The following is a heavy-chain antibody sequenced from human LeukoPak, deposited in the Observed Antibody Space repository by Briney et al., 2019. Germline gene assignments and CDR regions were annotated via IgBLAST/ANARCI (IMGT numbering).Heavy chain of an antibody. V-gene: IGHV3-30*18. CDR1: GFTFSSYG. J-gene: IGHJ6*02. Sequence: GGSLRLSCAASGFTFSSYGMHWVRQAPGKGLEWVAVISYDGSNKYYADSVKGRFTISRDNSKNTLYLQMNSLRAEDTAVYYCAKEGITMVRGVPYYGMDVWGQGTTVTVSS. D-gene: IGHD3-10*01. CDR2: ISYDGSNK. CDR3: AKEGITMVRGVPYYGMDV.